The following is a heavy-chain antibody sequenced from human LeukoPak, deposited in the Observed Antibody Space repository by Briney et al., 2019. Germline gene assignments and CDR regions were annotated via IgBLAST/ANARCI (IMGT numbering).Heavy chain of an antibody. D-gene: IGHD2-2*01. J-gene: IGHJ4*02. Sequence: PGGSLRLSCAASGFTFSSYAMSWVRLAPGKGLEWVSVISGSGGSTYYADSVKGRFTISRDNSKNTLYLQMNSLRAEDTAVYYCAKTDIVVRPAPYYFDYWGQGTLVTVSS. CDR1: GFTFSSYA. CDR2: ISGSGGST. V-gene: IGHV3-23*01. CDR3: AKTDIVVRPAPYYFDY.